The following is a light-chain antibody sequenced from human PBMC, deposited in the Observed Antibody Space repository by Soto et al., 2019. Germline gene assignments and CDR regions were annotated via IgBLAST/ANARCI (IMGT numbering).Light chain of an antibody. Sequence: EIVLTQSPDTLSLSPGESATLSCRASQSVSSSYLAWYQQKPGRAPRLLIYGASNRATGIPDRFSGSGSGTYFTLTISTLEPEDFAVFYCQQYDYSITFGQGTRLEIE. V-gene: IGKV3-20*01. CDR2: GAS. CDR1: QSVSSSY. CDR3: QQYDYSIT. J-gene: IGKJ5*01.